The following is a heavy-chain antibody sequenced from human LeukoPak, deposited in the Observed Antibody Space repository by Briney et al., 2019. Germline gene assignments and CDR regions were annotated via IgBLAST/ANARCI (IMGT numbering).Heavy chain of an antibody. CDR2: IYYSGST. J-gene: IGHJ6*03. CDR3: AREVVVVVYYYYYYMDV. D-gene: IGHD3-22*01. CDR1: GGSISSYY. V-gene: IGHV4-59*01. Sequence: SETLSLTCTVSGGSISSYYWSWIRQPPGKGLEWIGYIYYSGSTNYNPSLKSRVTISVDTSKNQFSLKLSSVTAADTAVYYCAREVVVVVYYYYYYMDVWGKGTTVTISS.